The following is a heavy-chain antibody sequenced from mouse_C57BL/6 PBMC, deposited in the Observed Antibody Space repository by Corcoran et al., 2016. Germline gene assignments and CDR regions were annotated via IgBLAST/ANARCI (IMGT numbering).Heavy chain of an antibody. CDR3: ARRMVGSSSYYFDY. D-gene: IGHD1-1*01. Sequence: QIQLVQSGPELKKPGETVKISCKASGYTFTTYGMSWVKQAPGKGLKWMGWINTYSGVPTYADDFKGRFAFSLETSASTAYLQINNLKNEDTATYFCARRMVGSSSYYFDYWGQGTTLTVSS. CDR2: INTYSGVP. CDR1: GYTFTTYG. V-gene: IGHV9-3*01. J-gene: IGHJ2*01.